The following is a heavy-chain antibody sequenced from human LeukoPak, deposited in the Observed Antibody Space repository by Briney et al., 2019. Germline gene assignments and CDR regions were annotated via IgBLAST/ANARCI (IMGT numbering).Heavy chain of an antibody. CDR2: FYSGAPT. D-gene: IGHD4-17*01. CDR1: GFIVSRNY. CDR3: ARVEADSGVLDY. V-gene: IGHV3-53*01. Sequence: AGSLRLSCGASGFIVSRNYMSWLRQAPGKGLEWVSVFYSGAPTSYADSVKGRFTISRDKSKDTLSLQMNSLRADDTAVYYCARVEADSGVLDYWGQGTLVTVSS. J-gene: IGHJ4*02.